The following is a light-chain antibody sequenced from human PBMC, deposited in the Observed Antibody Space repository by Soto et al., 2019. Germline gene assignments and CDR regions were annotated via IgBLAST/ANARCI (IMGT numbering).Light chain of an antibody. J-gene: IGLJ1*01. CDR1: SSNIGSNS. CDR2: SNN. CDR3: AAWDDSLNGLYV. Sequence: QPVLTQPPSASGTPGQRVTISCSGSSSNIGSNSVNWYQQLPGTAPKLLIHSNNQRPSGVPDRFSGSKSGTSASLAISGLQSEDEADYYCAAWDDSLNGLYVFGTGTKLTVL. V-gene: IGLV1-44*01.